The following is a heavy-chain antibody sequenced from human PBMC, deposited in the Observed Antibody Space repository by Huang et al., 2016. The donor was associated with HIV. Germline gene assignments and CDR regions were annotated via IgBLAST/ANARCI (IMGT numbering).Heavy chain of an antibody. J-gene: IGHJ3*02. D-gene: IGHD3-22*01. CDR1: GYPFTSYG. Sequence: QIQLMQSGPELKQPGASVKVSCKASGYPFTSYGITWVRQASGQGPEWRGGISASSGDTEYAQKFQGRVTLTTDTSTNIAYMELRSLRSDDTAKYYCARDPKYHRIGYYRQRRGIDIWGQGTMVIVSS. V-gene: IGHV1-18*01. CDR2: ISASSGDT. CDR3: ARDPKYHRIGYYRQRRGIDI.